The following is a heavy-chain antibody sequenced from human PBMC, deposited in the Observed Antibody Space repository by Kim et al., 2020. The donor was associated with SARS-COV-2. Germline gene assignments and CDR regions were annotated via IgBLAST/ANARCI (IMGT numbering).Heavy chain of an antibody. J-gene: IGHJ6*02. Sequence: YYADSVKGRFPIARDNAKNSRYLQMNSLRAEDTAVYYCAVLRYFDWSVDVWGQGTTVTVSS. CDR3: AVLRYFDWSVDV. D-gene: IGHD3-9*01. V-gene: IGHV3-48*04.